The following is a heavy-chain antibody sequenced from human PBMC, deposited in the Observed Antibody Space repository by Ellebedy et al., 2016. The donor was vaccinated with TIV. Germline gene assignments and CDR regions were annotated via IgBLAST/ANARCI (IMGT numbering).Heavy chain of an antibody. V-gene: IGHV3-15*01. J-gene: IGHJ6*02. CDR3: ARLVFSSSWYEVHLSTIWTSKYGMDV. CDR2: IKSETDGGTT. CDR1: GFTFTNAW. D-gene: IGHD6-13*01. Sequence: GGSLRLSXSVSGFTFTNAWMAWARQAPGKGLEWVGRIKSETDGGTTDYAAPVKGRFTISRDDSKNTLYLQMNSLRAEDTAVNYCARLVFSSSWYEVHLSTIWTSKYGMDVWGQGTTVTVSS.